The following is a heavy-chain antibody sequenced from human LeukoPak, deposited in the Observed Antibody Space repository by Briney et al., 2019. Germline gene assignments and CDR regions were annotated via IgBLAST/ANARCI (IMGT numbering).Heavy chain of an antibody. Sequence: PSETLSLTCTVSGGSISSSSYYWGWIRQPPGKGLEWIGSSYYSGSTYYNPSLKIRVTIYVYTSKNQLSLKLSSVPAADTAVYYCARRTQFSGGKGFVDYWGQGTLVTVSS. J-gene: IGHJ4*02. CDR1: GGSISSSSYY. V-gene: IGHV4-39*01. CDR2: SYYSGST. D-gene: IGHD4-23*01. CDR3: ARRTQFSGGKGFVDY.